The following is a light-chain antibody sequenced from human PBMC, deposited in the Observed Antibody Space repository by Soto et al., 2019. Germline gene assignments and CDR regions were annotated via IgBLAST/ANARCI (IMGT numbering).Light chain of an antibody. CDR2: LGS. V-gene: IGKV2-28*01. CDR3: MQARQTPIT. CDR1: QSLLHSNGYNY. J-gene: IGKJ5*01. Sequence: ILMTQSPLSLPVTPGEPASISCRSSQSLLHSNGYNYLDWYLQKPGQSPQLLIYLGSNRASGVPDRFSGSGSGTEFTLKISRVEAEDVGVYYCMQARQTPITFGQGTRLEIK.